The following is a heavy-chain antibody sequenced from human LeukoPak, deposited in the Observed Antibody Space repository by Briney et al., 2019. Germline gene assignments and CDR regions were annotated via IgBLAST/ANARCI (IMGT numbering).Heavy chain of an antibody. V-gene: IGHV4-38-2*02. Sequence: SETLSLTCTVSGFSISSGFYWGWIRQPPGKGREWIGSIYHGGSTYYNPSLKSRVTISVATPKNRFSLKLTSVTAADTAVYSCWRVVTTATTWAFDVWGQGTMVTVFS. CDR1: GFSISSGFY. D-gene: IGHD4-17*01. CDR3: WRVVTTATTWAFDV. CDR2: IYHGGST. J-gene: IGHJ3*01.